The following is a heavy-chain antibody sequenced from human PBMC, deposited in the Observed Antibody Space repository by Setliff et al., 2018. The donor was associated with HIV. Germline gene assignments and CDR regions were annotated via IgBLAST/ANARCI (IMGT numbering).Heavy chain of an antibody. V-gene: IGHV1-46*01. CDR1: GGTFRTFG. Sequence: ASVKVSCKASGGTFRTFGISWVRQAPGQGLEWMAIMNPSDGEANYAQKFQGRLTVNRDRSTTTVHMELSSLTSDDTAVYFCARIGWYDNYFDSWGQGSLVTV. J-gene: IGHJ1*01. D-gene: IGHD3-3*01. CDR3: ARIGWYDNYFDS. CDR2: MNPSDGEA.